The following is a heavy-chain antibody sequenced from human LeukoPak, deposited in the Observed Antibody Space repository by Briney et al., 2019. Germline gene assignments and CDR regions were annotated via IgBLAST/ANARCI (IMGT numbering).Heavy chain of an antibody. CDR1: EYTFTSYD. Sequence: ASVKVSCKASEYTFTSYDINWVRQATGQGLEWMGWMNPNSGNTGYAQKFQGRVTITRNTSISTAYMELSSLRSEDTAVYYCARSLGMVRGVIRPPPGYWGQGTLVTVSS. CDR3: ARSLGMVRGVIRPPPGY. CDR2: MNPNSGNT. V-gene: IGHV1-8*03. D-gene: IGHD3-10*01. J-gene: IGHJ4*02.